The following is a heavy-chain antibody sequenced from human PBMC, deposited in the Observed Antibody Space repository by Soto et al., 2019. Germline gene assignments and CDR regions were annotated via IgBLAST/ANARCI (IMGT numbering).Heavy chain of an antibody. V-gene: IGHV1-69*02. CDR3: ARGVRPRDFDY. CDR1: GGTFSSYT. Sequence: QVQLVQSGGEVKRPGSSVKVYGKASGGTFSSYTISWVRQAPGQGLEWMGRIIPILGIANYAQKFQGRVTITADKSTSTAYMELSSLRSEDTAVYYCARGVRPRDFDYWGQGTLVTVSS. CDR2: IIPILGIA. J-gene: IGHJ4*02. D-gene: IGHD3-10*01.